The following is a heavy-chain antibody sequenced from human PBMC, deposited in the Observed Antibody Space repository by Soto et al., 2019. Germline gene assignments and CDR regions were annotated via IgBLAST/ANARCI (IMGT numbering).Heavy chain of an antibody. V-gene: IGHV5-10-1*01. CDR2: IDPSDSYT. CDR3: ARFRGLWAFDI. CDR1: GYSFTSDW. D-gene: IGHD3-16*01. Sequence: GESLKISCXGSGYSFTSDWISWVRQMPGKGLEWMGRIDPSDSYTNYSPSFQGHVTISADKSISTAYLQWSSLKASDTAMYYCARFRGLWAFDIWGQGTMVTVSS. J-gene: IGHJ3*02.